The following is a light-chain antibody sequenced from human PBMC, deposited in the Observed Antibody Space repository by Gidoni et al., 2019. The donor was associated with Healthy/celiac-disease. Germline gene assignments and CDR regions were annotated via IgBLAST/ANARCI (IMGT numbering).Light chain of an antibody. CDR3: IQALQTPWT. Sequence: DIVMTQSPLSLPVTPGEPASISCRSSQSLLHSNGYNYLDWYLQKPGQSPQLLIYLGSNRASGVPDMFSCSGSGTDFTLKISRVEAEDVGVYYCIQALQTPWTFGQGTKVEIK. CDR1: QSLLHSNGYNY. J-gene: IGKJ1*01. CDR2: LGS. V-gene: IGKV2-28*01.